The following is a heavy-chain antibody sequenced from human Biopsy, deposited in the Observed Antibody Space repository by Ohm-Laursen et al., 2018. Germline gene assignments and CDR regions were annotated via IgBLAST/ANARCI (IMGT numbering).Heavy chain of an antibody. CDR2: NIPILGTG. Sequence: ASVKVSCKAPGGTFSNYGVNWGRQAPGQGLEWLGGNIPILGTGNYAQKFQDRVTVAADTSTSTATMELRSLRSDDTAMYYCATKLTGYFHHWGQGTLVIVSS. CDR1: GGTFSNYG. CDR3: ATKLTGYFHH. J-gene: IGHJ1*01. D-gene: IGHD3-9*01. V-gene: IGHV1-69*06.